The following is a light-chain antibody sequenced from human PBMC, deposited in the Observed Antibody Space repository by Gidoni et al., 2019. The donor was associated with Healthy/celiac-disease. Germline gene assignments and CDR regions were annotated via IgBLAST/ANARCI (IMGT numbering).Light chain of an antibody. J-gene: IGLJ2*01. CDR2: GKN. Sequence: TVRITCQGDSLRSYYASWYQQKPGQAPVLVIYGKNNRPSGIPDRFSGSSSGNTASLTITGAQAEDEADYYCNSRDSSGNHLEFGGGTKLTVL. CDR1: SLRSYY. V-gene: IGLV3-19*01. CDR3: NSRDSSGNHLE.